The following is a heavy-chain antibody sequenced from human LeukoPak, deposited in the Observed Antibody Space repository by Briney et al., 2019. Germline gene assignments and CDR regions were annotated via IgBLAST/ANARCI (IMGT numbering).Heavy chain of an antibody. J-gene: IGHJ4*02. D-gene: IGHD3-9*01. V-gene: IGHV3-7*03. CDR2: IKQDGSEK. CDR3: AKWGDYDILTGYYVSDF. Sequence: QPGGSLRLSCAASGFTFSSYWMSWVRQAPGKGLEWVANIKQDGSEKYYVDSVKGRFTISRDNSKNTLYVEMNTLRAEDTAVYYCAKWGDYDILTGYYVSDFWGQGTLVTVSS. CDR1: GFTFSSYW.